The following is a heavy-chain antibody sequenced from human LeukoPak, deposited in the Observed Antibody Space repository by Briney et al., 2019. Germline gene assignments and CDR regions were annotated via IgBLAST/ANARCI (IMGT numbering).Heavy chain of an antibody. CDR1: GGSFSGYY. V-gene: IGHV4-34*01. CDR2: INHSGST. Sequence: PSETLSLTCAVYGGSFSGYYWSWVRQPPGKGLEWIGEINHSGSTNYNPSLKSRVTIIVDTSKKQFSLKLRSMTAADTAVYYCARAPVAGLLSYWGQGTLVTVSS. CDR3: ARAPVAGLLSY. D-gene: IGHD6-19*01. J-gene: IGHJ4*02.